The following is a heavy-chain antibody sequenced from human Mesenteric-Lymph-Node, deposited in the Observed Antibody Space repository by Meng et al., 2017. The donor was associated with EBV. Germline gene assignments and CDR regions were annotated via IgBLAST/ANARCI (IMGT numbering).Heavy chain of an antibody. CDR3: ARATVKNWFDP. CDR2: IYYSGST. D-gene: IGHD4-17*01. J-gene: IGHJ5*02. V-gene: IGHV4-61*01. Sequence: QVQLQASGPGLVKPSETLSLTCTVSGGSVSSGSYYWSWIRQPPGKGLEWIGYIYYSGSTNYNPSLKSRVTISVDTSKNQFSLKLSSVTAADTAVYYCARATVKNWFDPWGQGTLVTVSS. CDR1: GGSVSSGSYY.